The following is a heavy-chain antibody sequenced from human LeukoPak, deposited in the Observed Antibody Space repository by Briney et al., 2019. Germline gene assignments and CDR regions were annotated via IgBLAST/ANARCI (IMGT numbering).Heavy chain of an antibody. CDR3: ARARTYYYGSGSHPNWFDP. CDR2: INPSGGST. CDR1: GYTFTSYY. J-gene: IGHJ5*02. Sequence: ASVKVSCKASGYTFTSYYMHWVRQAPGQGLEWMGIINPSGGSTTYAQKFRGRVTMTRDTSTSTVYMELSSLRSEDTAVYYCARARTYYYGSGSHPNWFDPLGQGTLVTVSS. V-gene: IGHV1-46*01. D-gene: IGHD3-10*01.